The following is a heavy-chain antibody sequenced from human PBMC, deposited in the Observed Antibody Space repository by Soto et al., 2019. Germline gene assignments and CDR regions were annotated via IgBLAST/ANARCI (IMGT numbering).Heavy chain of an antibody. D-gene: IGHD3-9*01. J-gene: IGHJ6*02. CDR2: IYYSGST. Sequence: SETLSLTCTVSGGSVSSGSHYWSWIRQPPGKGLEWIGNIYYSGSTNYNPSLKSRVTISVDTSKNHFSLKLSSVTAADTAVYYCARDTPIYDILTGYDNYYYYGMDVWGQGTTVTVSS. V-gene: IGHV4-61*03. CDR1: GGSVSSGSHY. CDR3: ARDTPIYDILTGYDNYYYYGMDV.